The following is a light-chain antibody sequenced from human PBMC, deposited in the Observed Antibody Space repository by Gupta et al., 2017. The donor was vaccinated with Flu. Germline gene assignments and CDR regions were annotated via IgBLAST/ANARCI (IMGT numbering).Light chain of an antibody. V-gene: IGLV4-69*01. CDR1: SGHNSYA. CDR3: QTWGTGIRV. CDR2: LNSDGSH. Sequence: QLVLTQSPSASASLGASVTLTGTLSSGHNSYAIAWHQQQPEKGPRYLMRLNSDGSHSKGDGIPDRFSGSSSGAERYLTISSLQSEDEADYYCQTWGTGIRVFGGGTKLTVL. J-gene: IGLJ3*02.